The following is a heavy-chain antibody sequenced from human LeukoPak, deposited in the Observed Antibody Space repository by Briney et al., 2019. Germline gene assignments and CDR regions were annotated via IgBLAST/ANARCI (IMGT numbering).Heavy chain of an antibody. D-gene: IGHD2-15*01. V-gene: IGHV3-30*04. J-gene: IGHJ4*02. CDR3: ARGVAATYGFQYYFDY. Sequence: PGRSLRLSCAASGFTFSSYAMLWVRQAPGKGLEWGAVISYDGSNKYYADSVKGRFTISRDNSKDTLYLQMNSLRAEDTAVYYCARGVAATYGFQYYFDYWGQGTLVTVSS. CDR1: GFTFSSYA. CDR2: ISYDGSNK.